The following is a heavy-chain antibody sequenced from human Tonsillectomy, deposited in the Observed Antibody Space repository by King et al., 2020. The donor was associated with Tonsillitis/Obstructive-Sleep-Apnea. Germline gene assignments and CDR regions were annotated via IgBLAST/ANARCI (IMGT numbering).Heavy chain of an antibody. CDR3: ARLAGGPYTKDSFDF. CDR1: GGSIISEH. Sequence: QLQESGPGLVKPSETLSLTCSVSGGSIISEHWSWIRQPPGKGLEWIGYIYYPGKTNYNPSLKSRLTMSVDTSRNQFSLRLRSVTAADTAIYYCARLAGGPYTKDSFDFWGQGTMVTVSS. D-gene: IGHD6-19*01. V-gene: IGHV4-59*08. CDR2: IYYPGKT. J-gene: IGHJ3*01.